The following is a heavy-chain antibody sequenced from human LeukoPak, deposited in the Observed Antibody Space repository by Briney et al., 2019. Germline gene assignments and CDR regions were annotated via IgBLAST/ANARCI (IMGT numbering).Heavy chain of an antibody. CDR2: IYYSGST. V-gene: IGHV4-59*12. CDR1: GGSISSYY. D-gene: IGHD5-12*01. J-gene: IGHJ4*02. Sequence: SETLSLTCTVSGGSISSYYWSWIRQPPGKGLEWIGYIYYSGSTNYNPSLKSRVTISVDTSKNQFSLKLSSVTAADTAVYYCARDTPYSGYDWGQGTLVTVSS. CDR3: ARDTPYSGYD.